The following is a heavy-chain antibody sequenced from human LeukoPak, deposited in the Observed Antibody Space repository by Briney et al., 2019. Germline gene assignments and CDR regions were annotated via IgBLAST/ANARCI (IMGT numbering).Heavy chain of an antibody. J-gene: IGHJ4*02. D-gene: IGHD6-13*01. Sequence: ASVKVSCKASGYTFTSYYMHWVRQAPGQGLEWMGIINPSGGSTSYAQKFQGRVTMTRDTSTSTVYMELGSLRSEDTAVYYCARDSYSSSWYGYFDYWGQGTLVTVSS. CDR2: INPSGGST. CDR3: ARDSYSSSWYGYFDY. V-gene: IGHV1-46*01. CDR1: GYTFTSYY.